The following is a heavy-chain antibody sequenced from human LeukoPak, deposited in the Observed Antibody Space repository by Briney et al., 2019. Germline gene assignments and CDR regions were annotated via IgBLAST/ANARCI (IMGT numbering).Heavy chain of an antibody. CDR3: ARGHPAPGFIFDH. CDR1: GFTFSAHW. V-gene: IGHV3-7*03. CDR2: IKYDGNER. Sequence: GGSLRLSCAASGFTFSAHWMAWVRQAPGKGLEWVANIKYDGNERYSVDSVKGRFTISRDNAKNSLYLQMNSVRAEDTAVYYCARGHPAPGFIFDHWGLGTQVTVSS. J-gene: IGHJ4*02. D-gene: IGHD3-10*01.